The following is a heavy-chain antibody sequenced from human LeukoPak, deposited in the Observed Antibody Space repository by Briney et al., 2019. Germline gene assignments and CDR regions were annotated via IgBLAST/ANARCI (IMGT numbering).Heavy chain of an antibody. Sequence: QPGGSLRLSCATSGFIFASYAIQWVRQAPGKGLEWVAVISYDGSNKYYADSVKGRFTISRDNSKNTLYLQMNSLRAEDTAVYYCARDEFYGSSGYYLGPRFDYWGQGTPVTVSS. CDR1: GFIFASYA. CDR3: ARDEFYGSSGYYLGPRFDY. V-gene: IGHV3-30-3*01. CDR2: ISYDGSNK. J-gene: IGHJ4*02. D-gene: IGHD3-22*01.